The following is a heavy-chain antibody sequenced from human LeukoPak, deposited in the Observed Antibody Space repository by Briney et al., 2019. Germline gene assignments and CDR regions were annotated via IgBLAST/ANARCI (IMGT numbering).Heavy chain of an antibody. CDR1: GFTFSSYA. J-gene: IGHJ3*02. CDR2: ISGSGGST. CDR3: AKTGRSGYYDSSGYSDDDFDI. D-gene: IGHD3-22*01. V-gene: IGHV3-23*01. Sequence: GGSLRLSCAASGFTFSSYAMSRVRQAPGKGLEWVSAISGSGGSTYYADSVKGRFTISRDNSKNTLYLQMNSLRAEDTAVYYCAKTGRSGYYDSSGYSDDDFDIWGQGTMVTVSS.